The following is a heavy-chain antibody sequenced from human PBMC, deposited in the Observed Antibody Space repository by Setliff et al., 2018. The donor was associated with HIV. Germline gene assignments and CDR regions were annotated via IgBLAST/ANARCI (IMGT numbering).Heavy chain of an antibody. V-gene: IGHV1-3*01. CDR2: INAGNGNT. Sequence: GASVKVSCKASGYTFTSYAMHWVRQAPGQRLEWMGWINAGNGNTKYSQKFQGRVTITRDTSASTAYMELSSLRSEDTAVYYCARVPKPLRYFSPNDAFDIWGQGTMVT. CDR3: ARVPKPLRYFSPNDAFDI. CDR1: GYTFTSYA. J-gene: IGHJ3*02. D-gene: IGHD3-9*01.